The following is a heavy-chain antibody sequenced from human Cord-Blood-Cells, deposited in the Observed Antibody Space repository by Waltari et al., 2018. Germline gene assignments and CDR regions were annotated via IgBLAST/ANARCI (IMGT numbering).Heavy chain of an antibody. CDR2: IIPILGIA. CDR1: GGTFSSYA. CDR3: ARASGTDAFDI. V-gene: IGHV1-69*04. Sequence: GGTFSSYAISWVRQAPGQGLEWMGRIIPILGIANYAQKFQGRVTITADKSTSTAYMELSSLRSEDTAVYYCARASGTDAFDIWGQGTMVTVSS. J-gene: IGHJ3*02. D-gene: IGHD1-1*01.